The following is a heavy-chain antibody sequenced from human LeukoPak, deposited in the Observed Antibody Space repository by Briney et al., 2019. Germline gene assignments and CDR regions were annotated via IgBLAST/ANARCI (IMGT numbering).Heavy chain of an antibody. V-gene: IGHV4-59*08. CDR3: ARIGLPAATHGTVDAFDI. J-gene: IGHJ3*02. CDR1: GGSINNYY. CDR2: IYYSGGT. Sequence: SETLSLTCTVSGGSINNYYWSWIRQSPGKGLEWIGYIYYSGGTNYNPSLKSRVTISVDTSKNQFSLKLSSVTAADTAVYYCARIGLPAATHGTVDAFDIWGQGTMVTVSS. D-gene: IGHD2-2*01.